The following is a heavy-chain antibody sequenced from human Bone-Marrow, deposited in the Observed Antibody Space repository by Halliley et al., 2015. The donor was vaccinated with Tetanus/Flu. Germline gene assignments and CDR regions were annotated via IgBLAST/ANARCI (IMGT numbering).Heavy chain of an antibody. J-gene: IGHJ3*02. CDR2: IYTDGTT. D-gene: IGHD3-3*01. CDR3: ARGYSDFWSGYPLGGAFDI. V-gene: IGHV3-53*01. Sequence: IYTDGTTYYADSVKGRFTISRDNSKNTLYLQMNSLRAEDTAVYYCARGYSDFWSGYPLGGAFDIWGQGTMVTVST.